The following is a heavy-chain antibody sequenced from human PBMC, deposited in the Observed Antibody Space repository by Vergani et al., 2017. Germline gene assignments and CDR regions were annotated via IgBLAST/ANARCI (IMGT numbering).Heavy chain of an antibody. D-gene: IGHD3-10*01. Sequence: QMQLRESGPGLVKPSETLSLNCLVSGGSMSSYYLIWVRQAPGKGLEWIGYMYNRRFSNYNPSLKSRLSISGDMSKNQFSLKLSSVTAADTAVYYCARDSKYYYGSGSYPLYYYYGMDVWGQGTTVTVSS. CDR3: ARDSKYYYGSGSYPLYYYYGMDV. CDR1: GGSMSSYY. J-gene: IGHJ6*02. CDR2: MYNRRFS. V-gene: IGHV4-59*01.